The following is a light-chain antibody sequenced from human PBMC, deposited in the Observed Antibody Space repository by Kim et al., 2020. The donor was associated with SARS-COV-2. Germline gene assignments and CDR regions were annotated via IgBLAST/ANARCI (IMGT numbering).Light chain of an antibody. Sequence: SPGERATPSCRASQSIGTDLGWYHQKSGQTLRLFIFDASNRAPGIPARFSGSGSGTDFTLTVSSLEPEDSAVYYCQQRNKWPLTFGQGTKVDIK. J-gene: IGKJ1*01. V-gene: IGKV3-11*01. CDR3: QQRNKWPLT. CDR1: QSIGTD. CDR2: DAS.